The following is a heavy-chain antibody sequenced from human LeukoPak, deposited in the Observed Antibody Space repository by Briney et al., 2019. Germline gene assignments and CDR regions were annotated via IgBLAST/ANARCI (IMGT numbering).Heavy chain of an antibody. CDR2: IYYSGST. CDR1: DGSISSYY. CDR3: ARAGSYRNYYFDY. V-gene: IGHV4-59*01. J-gene: IGHJ4*02. Sequence: SETLSLTCTVSDGSISSYYWSWIRQPPGKGLEWIGYIYYSGSTNYSPSLKSRVTISVDTSKNQFSLKLSSVTAADTAVYYCARAGSYRNYYFDYWGQGTLVTVSS. D-gene: IGHD1-26*01.